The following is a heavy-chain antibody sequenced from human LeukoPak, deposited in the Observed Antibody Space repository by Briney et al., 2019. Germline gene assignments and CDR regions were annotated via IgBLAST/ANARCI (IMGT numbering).Heavy chain of an antibody. J-gene: IGHJ4*02. Sequence: GGSLRLSCVASEFTFTSHWMTWVRQAPGKGLEWVANIKEEGSEKYYVDSVKGRFTISRDNAKNSLYLQMNSLRVEDTAVYYCAGALRPLDYWGQGTLVTVSS. V-gene: IGHV3-7*03. CDR2: IKEEGSEK. CDR3: AGALRPLDY. CDR1: EFTFTSHW. D-gene: IGHD3-16*01.